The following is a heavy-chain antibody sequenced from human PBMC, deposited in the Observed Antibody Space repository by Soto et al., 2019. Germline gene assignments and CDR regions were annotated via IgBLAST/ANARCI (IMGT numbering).Heavy chain of an antibody. V-gene: IGHV3-30-3*01. CDR3: AREETAWPLAYGLDV. J-gene: IGHJ6*02. CDR2: ISYDGSNK. CDR1: GFTFSSYA. Sequence: GGSLRLSCAASGFTFSSYAMHWVRQAPGKGLEWVAVISYDGSNKYYADSVKGRFTISRDNSKNTLYLQMNSLRAEDTAVYYCAREETAWPLAYGLDVWGQGTTVTVSS. D-gene: IGHD2-21*02.